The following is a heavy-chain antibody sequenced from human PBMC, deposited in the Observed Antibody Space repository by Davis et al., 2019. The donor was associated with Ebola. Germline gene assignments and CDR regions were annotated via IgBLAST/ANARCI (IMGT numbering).Heavy chain of an antibody. D-gene: IGHD6-19*01. CDR2: IYYSGST. Sequence: SETLSLTCTVSGGSISSGDYYWSWIRQPPGKGLEWIGYIYYSGSTYYNPSLKSRVTISVDTSKNQFSLKLSSVTAADTAVYYCARPKYSSGWMGMDVWGKGTTVTVSS. V-gene: IGHV4-30-4*01. CDR3: ARPKYSSGWMGMDV. J-gene: IGHJ6*04. CDR1: GGSISSGDYY.